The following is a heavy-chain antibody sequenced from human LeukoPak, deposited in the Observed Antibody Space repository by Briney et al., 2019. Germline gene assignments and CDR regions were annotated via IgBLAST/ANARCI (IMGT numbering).Heavy chain of an antibody. CDR3: AKMATVTTRNYFDY. CDR2: ISSSSRYT. Sequence: PGGSLRLSCAASGFTFSDYYISSIRQPAGKGLELVSYISSSSRYTNYADSVKGRFTISRDNAKNSLYLQMNSLRADDTAVYYCAKMATVTTRNYFDYWGQGTLVTVSS. V-gene: IGHV3-11*06. CDR1: GFTFSDYY. J-gene: IGHJ4*02. D-gene: IGHD4-17*01.